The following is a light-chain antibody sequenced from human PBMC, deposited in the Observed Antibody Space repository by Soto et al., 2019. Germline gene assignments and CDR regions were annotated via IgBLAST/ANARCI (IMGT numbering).Light chain of an antibody. CDR2: EVT. Sequence: SALTQPASVSGSPGQSITISCTGTSSDVGGHNYVSWYQQHPGTAPKLMIYEVTNRPSGVSNRFSGSKSGNTASLTISGLQAEDEADYYCSSYTSSTTLDVVFGGGTKLTVL. CDR3: SSYTSSTTLDVV. V-gene: IGLV2-14*01. CDR1: SSDVGGHNY. J-gene: IGLJ2*01.